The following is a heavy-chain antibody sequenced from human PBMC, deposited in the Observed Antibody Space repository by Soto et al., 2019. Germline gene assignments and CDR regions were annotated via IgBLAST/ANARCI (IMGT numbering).Heavy chain of an antibody. V-gene: IGHV1-69*01. CDR1: GGTFSSYA. J-gene: IGHJ6*02. Sequence: QVQLVQSGAEVKKPGSSVKVSCKASGGTFSSYAISWVRQAPGHGLEWMGGIIPIFGTANNAQKFQGRVTITADESTSTAYMELSSLRSEDTAVYYCARDSYFDWLSTSGGGMDVWGQGTTVTVSS. D-gene: IGHD3-9*01. CDR3: ARDSYFDWLSTSGGGMDV. CDR2: IIPIFGTA.